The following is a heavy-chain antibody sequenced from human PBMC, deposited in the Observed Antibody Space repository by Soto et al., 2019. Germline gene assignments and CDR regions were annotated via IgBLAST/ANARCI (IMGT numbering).Heavy chain of an antibody. Sequence: GESLKISCKGSGYSSTSYWISWVRQMPGKGLEWMGRIDPSDSYTNYSPSFQGHVTISADKSISTAYLQWSSLKASDTAMYYCARHGYSYGQYYYYGMDVWGQGTTVTVSS. V-gene: IGHV5-10-1*01. J-gene: IGHJ6*02. CDR2: IDPSDSYT. CDR3: ARHGYSYGQYYYYGMDV. D-gene: IGHD5-18*01. CDR1: GYSSTSYW.